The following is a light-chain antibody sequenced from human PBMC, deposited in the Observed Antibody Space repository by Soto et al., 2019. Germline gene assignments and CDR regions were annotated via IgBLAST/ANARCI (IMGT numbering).Light chain of an antibody. CDR2: DVS. CDR3: SSYTSSSTRV. CDR1: SSDVGGYNY. Sequence: QSVLTQPASVSGSPGQSITISCTGTSSDVGGYNYVSWYQQHPGKAPKLMIYDVSKRPSGVSNRVSGSKSGNTAALTISGLQAEDEDDYYCSSYTSSSTRVFGGGTKLTVL. V-gene: IGLV2-14*01. J-gene: IGLJ2*01.